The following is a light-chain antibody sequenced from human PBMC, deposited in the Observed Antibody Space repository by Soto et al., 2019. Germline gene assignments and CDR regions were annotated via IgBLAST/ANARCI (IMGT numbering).Light chain of an antibody. Sequence: EVVLTQSPGTLSLSPGERATLSCRARQSVTSSYLAWYQQKPGQAPRLLIYGASTRATGIPDRFSASGSGTDFTLTISRLEPEDFAVYYCQQHGSSPFTFGPGTKVDIK. CDR3: QQHGSSPFT. CDR2: GAS. CDR1: QSVTSSY. J-gene: IGKJ3*01. V-gene: IGKV3-20*01.